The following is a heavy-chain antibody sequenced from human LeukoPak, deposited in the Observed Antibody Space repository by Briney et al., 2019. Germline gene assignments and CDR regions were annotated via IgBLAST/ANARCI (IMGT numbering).Heavy chain of an antibody. CDR2: INSDGSST. CDR1: GFTFSSYW. D-gene: IGHD3-22*01. Sequence: PGGSLRLSCAASGFTFSSYWMHWVRQAPGKGLVWVSRINSDGSSTSYADSVKGRFTISRDNAKNTLYLQMNSLRAEDTAVYYCARVSSGYPRFYYYYGMDVWGQGTTVTVSS. J-gene: IGHJ6*02. CDR3: ARVSSGYPRFYYYYGMDV. V-gene: IGHV3-74*01.